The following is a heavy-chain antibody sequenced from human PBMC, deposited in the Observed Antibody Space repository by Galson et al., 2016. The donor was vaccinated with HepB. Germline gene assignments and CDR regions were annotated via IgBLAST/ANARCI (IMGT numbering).Heavy chain of an antibody. Sequence: SLRLSCAASGFNFNNSWMHWVRQGPGKGLVWISRINNDGSNKYYADSVKGRFTISRDNSKNTLYLQMNSLRAEDTAVYYCARDSQPRAIFGGGKYYYYGMDVWGKGTTVTVSS. V-gene: IGHV3-74*01. CDR1: GFNFNNSW. J-gene: IGHJ6*04. CDR2: INNDGSNK. D-gene: IGHD3-3*01. CDR3: ARDSQPRAIFGGGKYYYYGMDV.